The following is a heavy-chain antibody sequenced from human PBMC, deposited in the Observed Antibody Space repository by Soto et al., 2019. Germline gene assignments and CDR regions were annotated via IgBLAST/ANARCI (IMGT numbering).Heavy chain of an antibody. D-gene: IGHD3-9*01. Sequence: QVQLRQWGAGLLKPSETLSLTCAVFGGSFSDYYWTWIRQPPGKGLEWIGEINHSGTTSYNPSLKSRLTISVDPSKNQFSLKLSSVTAADTAVYYCARKPIYHFFAGYYSVEYGGQGTLVTVSS. CDR3: ARKPIYHFFAGYYSVEY. V-gene: IGHV4-34*01. J-gene: IGHJ4*02. CDR1: GGSFSDYY. CDR2: INHSGTT.